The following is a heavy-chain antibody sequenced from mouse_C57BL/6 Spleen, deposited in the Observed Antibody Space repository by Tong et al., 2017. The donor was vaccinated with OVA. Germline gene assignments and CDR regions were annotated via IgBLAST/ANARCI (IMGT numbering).Heavy chain of an antibody. V-gene: IGHV10-1*01. CDR2: IRSKSSNYAT. CDR3: VSIYYGYANYYAMDY. Sequence: EVQLQESGGGLVKPGGSLKLSCAASGFTFSDYGMHWVRQAPGKGLEWVARIRSKSSNYATYYADSVKDRFTISRDDSESMLYLQMNNLKTEDTAMYYCVSIYYGYANYYAMDYWGQGTSVTVSS. D-gene: IGHD2-2*01. CDR1: GFTFSDYG. J-gene: IGHJ4*01.